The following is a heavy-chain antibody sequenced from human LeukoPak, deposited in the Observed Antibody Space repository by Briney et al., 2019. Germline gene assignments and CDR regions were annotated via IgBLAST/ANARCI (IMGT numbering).Heavy chain of an antibody. CDR1: GFTFSSYG. D-gene: IGHD3-22*01. CDR3: AKDRIYYDSSGYTFDY. J-gene: IGHJ4*02. CDR2: IWYDGSNK. V-gene: IGHV3-33*06. Sequence: GRSLRLSCAASGFTFSSYGMHWVRQAPGKGLEWVAVIWYDGSNKYYADSVKGRFTISRDNSKNTLYLQMNSPRAEDTAVYYCAKDRIYYDSSGYTFDYWGQGTLVTVSS.